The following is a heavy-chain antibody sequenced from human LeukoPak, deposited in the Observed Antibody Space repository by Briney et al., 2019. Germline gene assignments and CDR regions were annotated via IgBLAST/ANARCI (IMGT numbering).Heavy chain of an antibody. CDR3: AKAGEYIVVVTAIKKVPHFDY. CDR2: ISGSGGST. Sequence: GGSLRLSCAASGFSFSSYAMIWVRQAPGKGLEWVSCISGSGGSTYYADSVKGRFTISRDNSKNTLHLQMNSLRAEDTAVYYCAKAGEYIVVVTAIKKVPHFDYWGQGTLVTVSS. J-gene: IGHJ4*02. D-gene: IGHD2-21*02. CDR1: GFSFSSYA. V-gene: IGHV3-23*01.